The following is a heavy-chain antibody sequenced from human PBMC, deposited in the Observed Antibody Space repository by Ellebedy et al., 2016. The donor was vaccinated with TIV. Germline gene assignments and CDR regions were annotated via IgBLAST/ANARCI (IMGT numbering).Heavy chain of an antibody. CDR1: GGSITSSSYY. D-gene: IGHD6-13*01. V-gene: IGHV4-39*06. J-gene: IGHJ6*02. CDR3: ARVRGIPDYYYGMDV. Sequence: MPSETLSLTCTVSGGSITSSSYYWGWIRQPPGKGLEWIGSIYYSGSTYYNPSLKSRVTISVDTSKNQFPLKVSSVTAADTAVYYCARVRGIPDYYYGMDVWGQGTTVTVSS. CDR2: IYYSGST.